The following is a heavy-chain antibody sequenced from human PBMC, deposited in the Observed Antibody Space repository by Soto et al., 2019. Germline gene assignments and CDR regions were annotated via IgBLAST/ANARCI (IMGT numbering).Heavy chain of an antibody. J-gene: IGHJ4*02. CDR3: GMSRGWYTLHS. V-gene: IGHV4-4*02. Sequence: SETLSLTCAVSGDSVSSNGWWGWVRQSPVKGLEWIGDMSHSGTPNYSPSLKSRVTLSVDTSKNQFSLELKSVTAADTAVYFCGMSRGWYTLHSWGQGTLVTVS. D-gene: IGHD6-19*01. CDR1: GDSVSSNGW. CDR2: MSHSGTP.